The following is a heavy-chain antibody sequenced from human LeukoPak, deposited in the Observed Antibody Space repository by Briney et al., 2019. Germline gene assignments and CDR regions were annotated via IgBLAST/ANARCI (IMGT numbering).Heavy chain of an antibody. D-gene: IGHD2-2*01. CDR2: ISAYKGNT. V-gene: IGHV1-18*01. J-gene: IGHJ6*03. Sequence: ASVKVSCKGSRYTFTSYGISWVRPAPGHEGEWMGWISAYKGNTNYAQKLQGRVPLTTDTPPSTAYMELRSLRSYDTAVYDCAREGGICSSASCYWYYYYMDVWGKGATVTISS. CDR1: RYTFTSYG. CDR3: AREGGICSSASCYWYYYYMDV.